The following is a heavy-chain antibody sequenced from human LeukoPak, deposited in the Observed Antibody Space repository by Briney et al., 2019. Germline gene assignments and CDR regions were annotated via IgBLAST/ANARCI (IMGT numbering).Heavy chain of an antibody. CDR2: ISSSSSTI. V-gene: IGHV3-48*01. D-gene: IGHD3-22*01. CDR3: ARGAYYYED. CDR1: GFSVNTNY. Sequence: GGSLRLSCVASGFSVNTNYMSWVRQAPGKGLEWVSYISSSSSTIYYADSVKGRFTISRDNAKNSLYLQMNSLRAEDTAVYYCARGAYYYEDWGQGALVTVSS. J-gene: IGHJ4*02.